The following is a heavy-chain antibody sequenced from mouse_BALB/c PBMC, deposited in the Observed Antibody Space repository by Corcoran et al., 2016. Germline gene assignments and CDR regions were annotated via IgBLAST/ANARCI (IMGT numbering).Heavy chain of an antibody. D-gene: IGHD1-1*01. Sequence: EVLLQQSGPELMKPGASVKIPCKASGYTFTDYNIDWVKQSHGKSLEWIGDINPRSGSTIYKQTFKGKATLTVDKSSSTAYMELRSLTSEDTAVYDCARWGITTFDYWGQGTTVTVSS. J-gene: IGHJ2*01. CDR3: ARWGITTFDY. CDR2: INPRSGST. CDR1: GYTFTDYN. V-gene: IGHV1-18*01.